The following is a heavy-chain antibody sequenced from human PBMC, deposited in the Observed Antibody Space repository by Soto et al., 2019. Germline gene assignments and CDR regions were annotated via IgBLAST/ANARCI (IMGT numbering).Heavy chain of an antibody. D-gene: IGHD3-3*01. V-gene: IGHV4-39*01. CDR2: IYYNGFT. CDR3: ARQDDFWSGYNTFDS. CDR1: GGSISSNSHY. Sequence: QLQLQESGPGLVKPSETLSLSCSVSGGSISSNSHYWAWLRQPPGKGLEWIGSIYYNGFTYYSPSLKSRLTISVDTSKNQVSLKLLSVTPADTAVYYCARQDDFWSGYNTFDSWGQGTLVTVSS. J-gene: IGHJ4*02.